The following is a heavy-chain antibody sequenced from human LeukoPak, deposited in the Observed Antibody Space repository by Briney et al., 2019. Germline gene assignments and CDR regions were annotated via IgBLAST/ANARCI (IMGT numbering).Heavy chain of an antibody. CDR2: MNPNSGNT. D-gene: IGHD4-17*01. CDR3: ARGRPYGDYAYYYYMDV. CDR1: GYTFTSYD. V-gene: IGHV1-8*01. J-gene: IGHJ6*03. Sequence: ASVKVSCKASGYTFTSYDINWVRQATGQGLEWMGWMNPNSGNTGFAQKFQGRLTMTRNTSISTAYMELSSLRSEDTAVYYCARGRPYGDYAYYYYMDVWGKGTTVTISS.